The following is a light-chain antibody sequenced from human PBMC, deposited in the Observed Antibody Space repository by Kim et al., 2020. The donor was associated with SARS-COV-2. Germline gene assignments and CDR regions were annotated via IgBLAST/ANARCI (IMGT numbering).Light chain of an antibody. CDR1: ALPNQY. CDR2: EDT. CDR3: QPSDSSDTFWV. V-gene: IGLV3-25*03. J-gene: IGLJ3*02. Sequence: QGQTARITCSGDALPNQYAYWFQQKPGQAPVLVIYEDTERPSGIPERFSGSTSGTTVTLTISGVQAEDEADYYCQPSDSSDTFWVFGGGTQLTVL.